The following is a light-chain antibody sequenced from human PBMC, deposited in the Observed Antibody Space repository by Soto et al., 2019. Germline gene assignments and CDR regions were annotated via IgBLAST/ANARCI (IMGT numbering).Light chain of an antibody. CDR1: QDIRNN. J-gene: IGKJ1*01. Sequence: DILMTQSPPSLSGSVGDRVSITCQSSQDIRNNLNWYQHKPGEAPILLISDVFNLETGVPSRFSGSGSGTDVTFTISSLQPEDAATYYCQHYDSVLTWTFGQGTKVEIK. V-gene: IGKV1-33*01. CDR3: QHYDSVLTWT. CDR2: DVF.